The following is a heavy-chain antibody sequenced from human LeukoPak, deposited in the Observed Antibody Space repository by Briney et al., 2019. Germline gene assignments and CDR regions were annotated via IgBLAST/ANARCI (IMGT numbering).Heavy chain of an antibody. Sequence: PGGSLRLSCAASGFTFNNYWMHWVRQAPGKGLLWVSRINGDGSSTKYADSVKGRFTISRDNAKNSLYLQMNSLRDEDTAVYYCARGHSSSGWYTYYWGQGTLVTVSS. CDR1: GFTFNNYW. J-gene: IGHJ4*02. CDR3: ARGHSSSGWYTYY. D-gene: IGHD6-19*01. CDR2: INGDGSST. V-gene: IGHV3-74*03.